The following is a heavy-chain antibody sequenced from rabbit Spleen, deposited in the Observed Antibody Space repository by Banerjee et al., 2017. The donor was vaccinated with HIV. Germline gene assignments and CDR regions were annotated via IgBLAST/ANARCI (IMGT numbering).Heavy chain of an antibody. CDR1: GVSFSGSSY. Sequence: QSLEESGGDLVKPGASLTLTCIASGVSFSGSSYMCWARQAPGKGLEWIACIDTGRSGFTYYASWAKGRFTISKTSSTTVTLQMTSLTAADTATYFCARDTSSSFSSYGMDLWGPGTLVTVS. V-gene: IGHV1S40*01. CDR2: IDTGRSGFT. D-gene: IGHD1-1*01. J-gene: IGHJ6*01. CDR3: ARDTSSSFSSYGMDL.